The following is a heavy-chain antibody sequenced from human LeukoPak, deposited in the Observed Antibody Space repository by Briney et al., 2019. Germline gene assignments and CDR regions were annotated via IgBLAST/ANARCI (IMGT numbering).Heavy chain of an antibody. J-gene: IGHJ5*02. CDR2: INPSGNST. CDR1: GYTFTSHY. Sequence: ASVKVSCKASGYTFTSHYMHWVRQAPGQGLEWMGPINPSGNSTLYAQKFQGRVTMTRDMSTTTDYMELSSLRSEDTAVYYCARDNSVGDIAWWFDPWGQGTLVTVSS. V-gene: IGHV1-46*01. D-gene: IGHD3-16*02. CDR3: ARDNSVGDIAWWFDP.